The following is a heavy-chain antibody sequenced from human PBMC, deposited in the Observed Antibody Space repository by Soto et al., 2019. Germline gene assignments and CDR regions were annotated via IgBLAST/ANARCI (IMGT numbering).Heavy chain of an antibody. Sequence: EVQLVESGGGLVQPGGSLRLSCAASGFTFSSYSMNWVRQAPGKGREWVSYISSSSSTIYYADSVKGRFTISRDNAKNSLYPQMNSLRAEDTAVYYCAGGAYYYACSGLSYWGQGTLVTVSS. V-gene: IGHV3-48*01. CDR3: AGGAYYYACSGLSY. CDR1: GFTFSSYS. CDR2: ISSSSSTI. D-gene: IGHD3-22*01. J-gene: IGHJ4*02.